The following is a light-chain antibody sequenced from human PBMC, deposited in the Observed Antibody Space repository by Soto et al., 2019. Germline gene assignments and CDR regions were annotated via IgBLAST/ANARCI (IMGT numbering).Light chain of an antibody. V-gene: IGKV1-39*01. CDR2: AAS. J-gene: IGKJ2*01. CDR3: QQSYSTPLYT. CDR1: QSISSY. Sequence: DIQMTQSPSSLSASVGDRVTITCRASQSISSYLNWYQRKPGKDPKLLIYAASSLQSGVQSRFSGSGSGTDFTLTISSLQPEDFATYYCQQSYSTPLYTFGQGTKLEIK.